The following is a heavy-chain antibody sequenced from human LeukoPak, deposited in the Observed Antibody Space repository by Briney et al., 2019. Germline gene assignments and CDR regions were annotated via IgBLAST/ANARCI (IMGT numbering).Heavy chain of an antibody. CDR1: GGSISSYY. Sequence: SETLSLTCTVSGGSISSYYWSWIRQPPGKGLEWIGYIYYSGSTNYNPSLKSRVTISVDTSKNQFSLKLSSVTAADTAVYYCAGRPPYVRSTTCYPYYNGRAVWAKGPRSPSP. CDR2: IYYSGST. D-gene: IGHD2-2*01. V-gene: IGHV4-59*08. J-gene: IGHJ6*02. CDR3: AGRPPYVRSTTCYPYYNGRAV.